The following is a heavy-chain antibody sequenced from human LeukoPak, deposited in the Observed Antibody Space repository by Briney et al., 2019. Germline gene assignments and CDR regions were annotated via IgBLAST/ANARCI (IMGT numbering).Heavy chain of an antibody. D-gene: IGHD6-19*01. CDR1: GFTFSNYA. CDR2: ITGRGGST. V-gene: IGHV3-23*01. CDR3: ATAVAGTDFDY. Sequence: SGGSLRLSCAASGFTFSNYAMSWVRQAPGKGLEWVSAITGRGGSTHYADSIQGRFTISRDNSKNTLYLQMSSLRAEDTAVYFCATAVAGTDFDYWGPGTRVTVSS. J-gene: IGHJ4*02.